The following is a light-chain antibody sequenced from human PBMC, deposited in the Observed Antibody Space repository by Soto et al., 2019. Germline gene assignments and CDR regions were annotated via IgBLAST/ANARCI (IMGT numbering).Light chain of an antibody. CDR2: GNN. Sequence: QSVLTQPPSVSGAPGQRVTISCIGATSDVHWYQHLPGTAPKLLIYGNNNRPSGVPDRFSVSKSGTSASLAITGLQAEDEDDYYCQSFDSSLSALYVFGTGTKVTVL. CDR1: GATSD. CDR3: QSFDSSLSALYV. V-gene: IGLV1-40*01. J-gene: IGLJ1*01.